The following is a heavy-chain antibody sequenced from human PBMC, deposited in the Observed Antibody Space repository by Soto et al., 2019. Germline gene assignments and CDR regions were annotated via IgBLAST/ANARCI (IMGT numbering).Heavy chain of an antibody. Sequence: SVKVSCKASGGTFSSYAISWVRQAPGQGLEWMGGIIPIFGTANYAQKFQGRVTITADESTSTAYMELSSLRSEDTAVYYCATTRTIFGVVILPRPYYFDYWGQGTLVTVSS. CDR3: ATTRTIFGVVILPRPYYFDY. CDR2: IIPIFGTA. J-gene: IGHJ4*02. CDR1: GGTFSSYA. V-gene: IGHV1-69*13. D-gene: IGHD3-3*01.